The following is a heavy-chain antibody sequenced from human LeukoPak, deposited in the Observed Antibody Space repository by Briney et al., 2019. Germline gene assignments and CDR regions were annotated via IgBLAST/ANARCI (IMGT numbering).Heavy chain of an antibody. J-gene: IGHJ3*02. CDR2: IYYSGST. D-gene: IGHD1-26*01. Sequence: PSETLSLTRTVSGGSISSYYWSWIRQPPGKGLEWIGYIYYSGSTNYNPSLKSRVTISVDTSKNQFSLKLSSVTAADTAVYYCARAGAGSYVFDIWGQGTMVTVSS. V-gene: IGHV4-59*01. CDR3: ARAGAGSYVFDI. CDR1: GGSISSYY.